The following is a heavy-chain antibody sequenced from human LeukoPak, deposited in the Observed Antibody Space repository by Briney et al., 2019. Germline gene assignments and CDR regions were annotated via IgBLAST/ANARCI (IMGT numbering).Heavy chain of an antibody. CDR1: GGSISSGGYY. CDR2: IYYSGST. J-gene: IGHJ5*02. V-gene: IGHV4-31*03. CDR3: ARVLVVVPGNNWFDP. Sequence: PSETLSLTCTVSGGSISSGGYYWSWIRQHPGKGLEWIGYIYYSGSTYYNPSLKSRVTISVDTSKNQFSLKLSSVTAADTAVYYRARVLVVVPGNNWFDPWGQGTLVTVSS. D-gene: IGHD2-2*01.